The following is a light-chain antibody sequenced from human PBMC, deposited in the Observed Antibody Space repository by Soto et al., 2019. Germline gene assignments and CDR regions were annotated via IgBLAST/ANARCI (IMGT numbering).Light chain of an antibody. J-gene: IGLJ2*01. Sequence: QSALTQPRSVSGSPGQSVTISCTGSSSDIGAYNYVSWYQQHPGKAPKLMIYDGTKRPSGVPDRFCGSKSGNSASLTISGLQADDEADYYCCSYAGSYIFVFGGGTKVTVL. CDR1: SSDIGAYNY. V-gene: IGLV2-11*01. CDR2: DGT. CDR3: CSYAGSYIFV.